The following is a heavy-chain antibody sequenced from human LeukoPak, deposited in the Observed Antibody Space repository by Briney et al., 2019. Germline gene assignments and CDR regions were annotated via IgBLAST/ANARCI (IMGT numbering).Heavy chain of an antibody. Sequence: SETLSLTCAVYGGSFSGYYWSWIRQPPGKGLEWIGEINHSGSTNYNPSLKSRVTMSVDTSKNQFSLKLSSVTAADTAVYYCAGGDTAMVKDWGQGTLVTVSS. D-gene: IGHD5-18*01. CDR1: GGSFSGYY. CDR2: INHSGST. CDR3: AGGDTAMVKD. V-gene: IGHV4-34*01. J-gene: IGHJ4*02.